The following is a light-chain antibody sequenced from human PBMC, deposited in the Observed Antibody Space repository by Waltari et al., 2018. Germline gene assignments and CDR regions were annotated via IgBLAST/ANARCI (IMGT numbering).Light chain of an antibody. V-gene: IGLV1-47*01. J-gene: IGLJ2*01. CDR2: RNN. Sequence: QSVLTQPHSASGTPGQRGTISCSGSRSNIGSNYGYWYQQLPGTAPKLLIYRNNKRPSGVPDRFSGSKSGTSASLAISGLRSEDEADYYCAAWDDSLSGPVFGGGTKLTVL. CDR3: AAWDDSLSGPV. CDR1: RSNIGSNY.